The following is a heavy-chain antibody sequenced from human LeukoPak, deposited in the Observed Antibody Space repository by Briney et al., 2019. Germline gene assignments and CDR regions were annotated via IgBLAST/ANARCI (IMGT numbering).Heavy chain of an antibody. J-gene: IGHJ6*03. Sequence: PSQTLSLTCTVSGGSISSGDYYWSWIRQPPEKGLEWIGYISYSGSTYYNPSLKSRVTISVDTSKNQFSRKLSSVTAADTAVYYCARGRIDYYYYMDVWGKGTTVTVSS. CDR1: GGSISSGDYY. CDR2: ISYSGST. V-gene: IGHV4-30-4*08. CDR3: ARGRIDYYYYMDV.